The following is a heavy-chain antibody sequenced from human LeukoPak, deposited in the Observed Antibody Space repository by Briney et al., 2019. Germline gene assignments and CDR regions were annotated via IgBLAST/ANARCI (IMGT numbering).Heavy chain of an antibody. J-gene: IGHJ2*01. Sequence: VASVKVSCKASGYTFTGYYMHWVRQAPGQGLEWMGWINPNSGGTNYAQKFQGRVTMTRDTSISTAYMELSRLRSDDTAVYYCASGGGYYDSSGYGPGYFDLWGRGTLVTVSS. CDR3: ASGGGYYDSSGYGPGYFDL. D-gene: IGHD3-22*01. CDR2: INPNSGGT. V-gene: IGHV1-2*02. CDR1: GYTFTGYY.